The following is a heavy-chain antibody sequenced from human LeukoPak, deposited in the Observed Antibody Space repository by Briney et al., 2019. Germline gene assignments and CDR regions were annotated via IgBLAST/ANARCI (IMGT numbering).Heavy chain of an antibody. Sequence: GESLKISCKGSGYSFNSHWIGWVRQMPGKGLEWMGIFHPGDYESRYSPSFQGQVTISADNSISTAYLQWSSLKASDTAIYYCARHPNVGATHYYYAMDVWGQGTTVTVSS. D-gene: IGHD1-26*01. V-gene: IGHV5-51*01. CDR1: GYSFNSHW. CDR3: ARHPNVGATHYYYAMDV. J-gene: IGHJ6*02. CDR2: FHPGDYES.